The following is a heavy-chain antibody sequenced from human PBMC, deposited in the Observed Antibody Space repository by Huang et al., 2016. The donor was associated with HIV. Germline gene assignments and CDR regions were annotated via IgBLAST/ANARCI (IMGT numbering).Heavy chain of an antibody. CDR3: ARDPKYHRIGYYRQRRGIDI. J-gene: IGHJ3*02. D-gene: IGHD3-22*01. CDR2: SSDSRGDT. CDR1: GYTFTSYG. Sequence: QIQLMQSGPELKQPGASVKVSCKASGYTFTSYGITWVSQAPGQGPEGMGWSSDSRGDTEEAQKFQGRVTLTTDTSTNIAYMELRSLRSDDTAKYYCARDPKYHRIGYYRQRRGIDIWGQGTMVIVSS. V-gene: IGHV1-18*01.